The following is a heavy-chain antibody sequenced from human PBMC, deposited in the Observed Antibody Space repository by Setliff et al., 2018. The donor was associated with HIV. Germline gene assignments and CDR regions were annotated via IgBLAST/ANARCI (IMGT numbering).Heavy chain of an antibody. CDR1: GFTFSDYA. Sequence: GASVKVSCTASGFTFSDYAMSWVRQAPGKGLEWVSLVTAGGGITYYADSVKGRFTISRDNSKNTLSLQMNSLRADDTAVYYCAKGQWLFDSWGQGTLVTVSS. V-gene: IGHV3-23*01. CDR2: VTAGGGIT. J-gene: IGHJ4*02. D-gene: IGHD6-19*01. CDR3: AKGQWLFDS.